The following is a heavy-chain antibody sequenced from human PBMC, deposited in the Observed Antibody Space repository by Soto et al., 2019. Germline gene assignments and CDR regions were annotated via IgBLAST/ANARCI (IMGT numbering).Heavy chain of an antibody. V-gene: IGHV3-23*01. CDR2: ISGSVGST. Sequence: GGSLRLSCAASGFTFSSYAMSWVRQAPGKGLEWVSAISGSVGSTYYADSVKGRFTISRDNSKNTLYLQMNSLRAEDTAVYYCAKDYDILTGYPYFDYWGQGTLVTVSS. J-gene: IGHJ4*02. CDR1: GFTFSSYA. CDR3: AKDYDILTGYPYFDY. D-gene: IGHD3-9*01.